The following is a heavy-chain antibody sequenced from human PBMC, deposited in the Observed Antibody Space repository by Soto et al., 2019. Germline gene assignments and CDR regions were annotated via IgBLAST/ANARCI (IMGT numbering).Heavy chain of an antibody. CDR3: ARHYYPNPKLKHYFFYGLDV. CDR1: GYSFNKYW. J-gene: IGHJ6*02. D-gene: IGHD3-22*01. Sequence: GESLKISCKGSGYSFNKYWIGWVRQMPGKGLEWMGVIYPGDSDIRYGPSFQGQVTISVDKTTSTAYLQWRSLKASDTAVYYCARHYYPNPKLKHYFFYGLDVWGQGTTVTVSS. CDR2: IYPGDSDI. V-gene: IGHV5-51*01.